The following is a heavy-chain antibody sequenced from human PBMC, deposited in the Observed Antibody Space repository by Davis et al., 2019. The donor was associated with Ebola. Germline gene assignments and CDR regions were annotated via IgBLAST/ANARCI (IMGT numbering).Heavy chain of an antibody. CDR1: GFSLSNARMG. J-gene: IGHJ6*02. V-gene: IGHV2-26*01. CDR2: IFSNDEK. CDR3: AHGSSSHDDYYYGMDV. D-gene: IGHD6-13*01. Sequence: SGPTLVKPTETLTLTCTVSGFSLSNARMGVSWIRQPPGKALECLAHIFSNDEKSYSTSLKSRLTISKDTSKSQVVLTMTNMDPVDTATYYCAHGSSSHDDYYYGMDVWGQGTTVTVSS.